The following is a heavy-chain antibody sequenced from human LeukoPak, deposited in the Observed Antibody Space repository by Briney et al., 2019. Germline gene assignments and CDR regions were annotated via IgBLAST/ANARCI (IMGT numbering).Heavy chain of an antibody. CDR3: ARDLLGSSWPDNWFDP. Sequence: ASVKVSCKASGYTFTSYYMHWERQGPGQGLGWMGIINPSGGSTSYAQKFQGRVTMTRDTSTSTVYMELSSLRSEDTAVYYCARDLLGSSWPDNWFDPWGQGTLVTVSS. CDR1: GYTFTSYY. V-gene: IGHV1-46*01. D-gene: IGHD6-13*01. J-gene: IGHJ5*02. CDR2: INPSGGST.